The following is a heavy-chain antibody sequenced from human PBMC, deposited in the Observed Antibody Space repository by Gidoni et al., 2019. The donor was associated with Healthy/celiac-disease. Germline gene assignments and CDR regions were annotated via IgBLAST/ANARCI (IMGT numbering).Heavy chain of an antibody. J-gene: IGHJ4*02. V-gene: IGHV3-30*04. CDR2: ISYDGSNK. Sequence: QVQLVESGGGVVQPGRSLRISCAASGFTFSSYAMHWVRQAPGKGMEWVAVISYDGSNKYYADSVKGRFTISRDNSKNTLYLQMNSLRAEDTAVYYCARDLGVDYYDSSGYPPGYWGQGTLVTVSS. D-gene: IGHD3-22*01. CDR1: GFTFSSYA. CDR3: ARDLGVDYYDSSGYPPGY.